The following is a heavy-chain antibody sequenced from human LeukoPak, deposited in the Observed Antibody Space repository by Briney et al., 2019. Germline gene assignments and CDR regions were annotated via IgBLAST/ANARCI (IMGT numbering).Heavy chain of an antibody. V-gene: IGHV3-30-3*01. J-gene: IGHJ4*02. CDR3: ARVSSGWYRGVDY. D-gene: IGHD6-19*01. CDR2: ISYDGSNN. Sequence: GRSLRLSCAASGFSFSSYSMHWVRQAPGKGLEWVAVISYDGSNNFSADSVKGRFTISRDNSKNTLYLQMNSLRAEDTAVYYCARVSSGWYRGVDYWGQGTLVTVSS. CDR1: GFSFSSYS.